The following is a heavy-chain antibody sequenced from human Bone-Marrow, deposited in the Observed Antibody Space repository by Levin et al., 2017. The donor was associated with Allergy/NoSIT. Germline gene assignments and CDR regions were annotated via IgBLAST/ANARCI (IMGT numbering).Heavy chain of an antibody. J-gene: IGHJ5*02. V-gene: IGHV4-30-2*01. CDR3: ARGEDYYDSSGYRYNWFDP. CDR2: IYHSGST. CDR1: GGSISSGGYS. Sequence: SQTLSLTCAVSGGSISSGGYSWSWIRQPPGKGLEWIGYIYHSGSTYYNPSLKSRVTISVDRSKNQFSLKLSSVTAADTAVYYCARGEDYYDSSGYRYNWFDPWGQGTLVTVSS. D-gene: IGHD3-22*01.